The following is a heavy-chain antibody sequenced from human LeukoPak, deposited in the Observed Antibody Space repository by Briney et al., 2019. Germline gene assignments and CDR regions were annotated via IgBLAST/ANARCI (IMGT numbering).Heavy chain of an antibody. CDR1: GGSISSSSYY. D-gene: IGHD3-16*02. J-gene: IGHJ3*02. CDR3: ARQGYHDAFDI. V-gene: IGHV4-39*01. Sequence: SETLSLTCTVSGGSISSSSYYWGWIRQPPGKGLEWIGSIYYSGSTYYNPSLKSRVTISVDTSKNQFSLKLSSVTAADTAVYYCARQGYHDAFDIWGQGTMVTVSS. CDR2: IYYSGST.